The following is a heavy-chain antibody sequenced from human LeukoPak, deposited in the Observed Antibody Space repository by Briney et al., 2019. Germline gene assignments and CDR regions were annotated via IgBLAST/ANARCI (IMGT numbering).Heavy chain of an antibody. V-gene: IGHV4-31*03. CDR3: ARADNLNAFDY. D-gene: IGHD1-1*01. J-gene: IGHJ4*02. Sequence: SETLSLTCTVSGGSISSGGYFWSWIRQHPGKGLEWIGSISSSGSTLYSPSLKRRVTISVDTSKNQFSLNLSSVTAADTAVYYCARADNLNAFDYWGQGTRVTASS. CDR1: GGSISSGGYF. CDR2: ISSSGST.